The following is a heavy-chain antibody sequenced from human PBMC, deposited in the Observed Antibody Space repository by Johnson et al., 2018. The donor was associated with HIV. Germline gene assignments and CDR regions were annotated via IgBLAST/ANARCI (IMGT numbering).Heavy chain of an antibody. J-gene: IGHJ3*02. D-gene: IGHD6-13*01. CDR1: GFTFSSYW. V-gene: IGHV3-7*03. Sequence: VQLVESGGGVVQPGGSLRLSCVASGFTFSSYWMSWVRQVPGKAPEWVANITRDGSEKYYVDSVKGRFTISRDNAKNSLYLQMNSLRAEDTAVYYCARSLAAAGLYDAFDIWGQGTMVTVSS. CDR3: ARSLAAAGLYDAFDI. CDR2: ITRDGSEK.